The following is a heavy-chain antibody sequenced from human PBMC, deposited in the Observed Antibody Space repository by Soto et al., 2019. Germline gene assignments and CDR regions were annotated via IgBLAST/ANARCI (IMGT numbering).Heavy chain of an antibody. CDR3: ARDAFLYSRRAHYAH. D-gene: IGHD2-2*01. Sequence: GSLRLSCDASGFTFSTYALHWVRQAPGKGLEWVAFISYTGANQYYADSVKGRFTVSRDNSKNIASLQMTSLKPEDSAVYYCARDAFLYSRRAHYAHWGQGTLVTVSS. V-gene: IGHV3-30-3*01. CDR2: ISYTGANQ. J-gene: IGHJ1*01. CDR1: GFTFSTYA.